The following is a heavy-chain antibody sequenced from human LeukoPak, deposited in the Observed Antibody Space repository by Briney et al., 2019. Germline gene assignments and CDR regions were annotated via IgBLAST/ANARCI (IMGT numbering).Heavy chain of an antibody. J-gene: IGHJ4*02. V-gene: IGHV3-64D*09. Sequence: PGGSLRLSCSASGFIFSSFAMHWVRQAPGKGLEYVAAISRNGGSTYYADSVKGRFTISRDNSKNTLYLQMSSLRAEDTAVYLCVKDLRSDFMGVLSRYLSYWGQGTLVTVSS. CDR3: VKDLRSDFMGVLSRYLSY. CDR1: GFIFSSFA. D-gene: IGHD2/OR15-2a*01. CDR2: ISRNGGST.